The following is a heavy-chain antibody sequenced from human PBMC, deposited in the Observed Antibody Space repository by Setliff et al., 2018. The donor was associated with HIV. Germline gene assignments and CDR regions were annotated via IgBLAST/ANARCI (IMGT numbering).Heavy chain of an antibody. V-gene: IGHV4-4*02. J-gene: IGHJ4*02. D-gene: IGHD3-3*01. Sequence: SETLSLTCALSGDSVTSSSWWSWVRQPPGKGLEWIGEIYRSGSTNYNPSLKSRVTISLDKSKNQFSLKVNSVTAADTAMYYCARHRVRDSWRGLGGTFDYWGQGTRVTVSS. CDR3: ARHRVRDSWRGLGGTFDY. CDR2: IYRSGST. CDR1: GDSVTSSSW.